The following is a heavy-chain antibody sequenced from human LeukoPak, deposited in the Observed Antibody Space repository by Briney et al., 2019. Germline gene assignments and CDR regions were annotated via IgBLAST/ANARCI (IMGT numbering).Heavy chain of an antibody. J-gene: IGHJ4*02. CDR3: ARDRRSSGWFLSHFDY. CDR2: INPSAGGT. V-gene: IGHV1-46*01. Sequence: ASVKVSCKASGYTFTSYYIHWVRQAPGQGLQWMGIINPSAGGTVYAQKFQGRVTMTRDTSTSTVYMELSSLRADDTAVYYCARDRRSSGWFLSHFDYWGQGALVTVSS. D-gene: IGHD6-19*01. CDR1: GYTFTSYY.